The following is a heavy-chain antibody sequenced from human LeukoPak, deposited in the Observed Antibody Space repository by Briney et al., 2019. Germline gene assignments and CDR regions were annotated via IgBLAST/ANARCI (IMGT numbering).Heavy chain of an antibody. J-gene: IGHJ6*02. Sequence: PGGSLRLSCAASGFTFSSYWMHWVRQAPGKGLVWVSRINSDGSSTSYADSVKGRFTISRDNAKNTLYLQMNSLRAEDTAVYYCARAPHLLYGDYGAAINYYYYGMDVWGQGTTVTVSS. CDR3: ARAPHLLYGDYGAAINYYYYGMDV. V-gene: IGHV3-74*01. CDR1: GFTFSSYW. CDR2: INSDGSST. D-gene: IGHD4-17*01.